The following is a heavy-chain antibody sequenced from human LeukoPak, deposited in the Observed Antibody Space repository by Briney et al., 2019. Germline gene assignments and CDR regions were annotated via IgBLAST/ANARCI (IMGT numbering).Heavy chain of an antibody. CDR1: GYTFTGYY. J-gene: IGHJ4*02. CDR3: ARGPGGYYDSSGYSGALDY. CDR2: INPNSGGT. V-gene: IGHV1-2*02. D-gene: IGHD3-22*01. Sequence: GASVKVSCKASGYTFTGYYMHWVRQAPGQGLEWMGWINPNSGGTNYAQKFQGRATMTRDTSISTAYMELSRLRSDDTAVYYCARGPGGYYDSSGYSGALDYWGQGTLVTVSS.